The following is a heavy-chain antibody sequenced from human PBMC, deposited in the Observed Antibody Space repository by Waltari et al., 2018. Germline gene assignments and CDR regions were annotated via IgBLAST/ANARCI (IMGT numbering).Heavy chain of an antibody. V-gene: IGHV3-23*04. CDR1: GFTFSSYA. CDR2: FSGSGGST. CDR3: AKGNGYSGYDQTFDY. D-gene: IGHD5-12*01. J-gene: IGHJ4*02. Sequence: VQLVASVGGLVQPGGPLRLACAASGFTFSSYAISWVRLAAGKGLEWVSAFSGSGGSTYYAASVKGRFTISRNNSKNTLNLKMNSLRGEDTAVYYCAKGNGYSGYDQTFDYWGQGTMVTVSS.